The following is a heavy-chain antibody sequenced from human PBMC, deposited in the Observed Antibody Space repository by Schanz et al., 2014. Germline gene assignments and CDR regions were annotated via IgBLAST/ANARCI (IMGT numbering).Heavy chain of an antibody. CDR1: GASISSYY. Sequence: QVQLRESGPGLVKPSETLSLTCTVSGASISSYYWSWIRQPPGKGLEWIGYIYYSGSTNYNPSLKSRVPISVDTSKNQFSRRLSSVTAADTAVYYCARHGYYDFWTGYHPMDVWGQGTTVTVSS. J-gene: IGHJ6*02. CDR3: ARHGYYDFWTGYHPMDV. CDR2: IYYSGST. D-gene: IGHD3-3*01. V-gene: IGHV4-59*08.